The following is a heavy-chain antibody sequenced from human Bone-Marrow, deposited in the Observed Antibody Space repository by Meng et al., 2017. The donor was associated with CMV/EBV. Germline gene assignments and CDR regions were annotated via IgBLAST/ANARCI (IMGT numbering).Heavy chain of an antibody. CDR2: ISSSGSTI. V-gene: IGHV3-48*03. D-gene: IGHD1-26*01. Sequence: GESLKISCAASGFTFSSYEMNWVRQAPGKGLEWVSYISSSGSTIYYADSVKGRFTISRDNAKNSLYLQMNSLRAEDTAVYYCARELRFSAWELRWFDPWGQGTLVTVSS. CDR1: GFTFSSYE. J-gene: IGHJ5*02. CDR3: ARELRFSAWELRWFDP.